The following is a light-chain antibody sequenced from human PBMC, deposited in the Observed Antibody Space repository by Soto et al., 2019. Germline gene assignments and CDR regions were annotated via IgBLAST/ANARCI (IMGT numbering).Light chain of an antibody. Sequence: DIQMTQSPSTLSASVGDRVTITCRARQSISSWLAWYQQKPGKAPKLLIYDASSLESGVPSRFSGSGSGTEFTLTISSLQPDDFATYYCQQYNSYPWTFGQGTKVESK. CDR2: DAS. CDR1: QSISSW. J-gene: IGKJ1*01. CDR3: QQYNSYPWT. V-gene: IGKV1-5*01.